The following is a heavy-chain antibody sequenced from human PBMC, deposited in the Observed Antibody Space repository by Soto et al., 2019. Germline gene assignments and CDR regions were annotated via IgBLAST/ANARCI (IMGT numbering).Heavy chain of an antibody. CDR2: IKQDGSEK. Sequence: PGGSLRLSCAASGFTFSSYWMSWVRQAPGKGLEWVANIKQDGSEKYYVHSVKGRFTISRDNAKNSLYLQMNSLRAEDTAVYYCAKGYYYESSGYYQYNTFVYWGQGTLVT. V-gene: IGHV3-7*05. J-gene: IGHJ4*02. D-gene: IGHD3-22*01. CDR3: AKGYYYESSGYYQYNTFVY. CDR1: GFTFSSYW.